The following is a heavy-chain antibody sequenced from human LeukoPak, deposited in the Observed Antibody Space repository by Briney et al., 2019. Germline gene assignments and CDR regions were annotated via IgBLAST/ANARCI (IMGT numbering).Heavy chain of an antibody. V-gene: IGHV3-73*01. CDR2: IRTNVNSYAT. D-gene: IGHD2-2*01. CDR1: GFTFSGSA. CDR3: SRLGYCSSTSCHGFDI. Sequence: GGSLSLSCAASGFTFSGSAMHWVRQASGKGLEWVGRIRTNVNSYATAYAASVTGRFTISRDDSKNTAYLEMNSLKSEDTAVYYCSRLGYCSSTSCHGFDIWGQGTMITVSS. J-gene: IGHJ3*02.